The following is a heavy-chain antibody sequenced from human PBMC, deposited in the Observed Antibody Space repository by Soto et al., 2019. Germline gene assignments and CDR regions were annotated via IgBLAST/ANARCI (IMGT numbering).Heavy chain of an antibody. D-gene: IGHD2-15*01. V-gene: IGHV4-28*01. J-gene: IGHJ4*02. CDR1: GCSISSIKW. CDR3: ARRDIQRAIDY. CDR2: IYYSGTT. Sequence: SQTLSLTCAVSGCSISSIKWWRWIRQPPGKGLEWIGYIYYSGTTYYNPSLKSRVTMSVDTSKNQISLKLTSVTAVDTAVYYCARRDIQRAIDYWGKGTLVTVSS.